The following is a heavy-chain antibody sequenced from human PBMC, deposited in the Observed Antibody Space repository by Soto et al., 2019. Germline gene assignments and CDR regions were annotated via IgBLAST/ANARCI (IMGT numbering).Heavy chain of an antibody. CDR2: IWYDGSNK. D-gene: IGHD1-26*01. J-gene: IGHJ6*02. CDR1: GFTFSSYG. CDR3: ARTSGSYFYYYYGMDV. V-gene: IGHV3-33*01. Sequence: VQLVESGGGVVQPGRSLRLSCAASGFTFSSYGMHWVRQAPGKGLEWVAVIWYDGSNKYYADSVKGRFTISRDNSKNTLYLQMNSLRAEDTAVYYCARTSGSYFYYYYGMDVWGQGTTVTVSS.